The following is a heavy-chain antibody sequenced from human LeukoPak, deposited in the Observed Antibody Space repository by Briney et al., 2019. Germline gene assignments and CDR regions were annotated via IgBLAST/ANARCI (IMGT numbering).Heavy chain of an antibody. V-gene: IGHV1-46*01. CDR2: INPSGGST. CDR3: ARSDPYYYNSSGYSFDD. J-gene: IGHJ4*02. Sequence: ASVKVSCKASGYTFTSYYMHWVRQAPGQGLEWMGIINPSGGSTSYAQKFQGRVTITTETSTSTVYMELSSLRSEDTAVYYCARSDPYYYNSSGYSFDDWGQGTLVTVSS. D-gene: IGHD3-22*01. CDR1: GYTFTSYY.